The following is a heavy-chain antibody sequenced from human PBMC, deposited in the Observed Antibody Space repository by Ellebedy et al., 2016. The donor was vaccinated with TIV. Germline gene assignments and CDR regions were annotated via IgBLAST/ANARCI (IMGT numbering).Heavy chain of an antibody. CDR1: GPFIFSNYA. D-gene: IGHD5/OR15-5a*01. V-gene: IGHV3-30*04. Sequence: GESLKISCAGSGPFIFSNYAMSWVRQAPGKGLERVAIISSDGRNKFYADSVKGRFTISRDNSKNTLSLQMNSLRAEDTAVYYCARDQGVSNWFDPWGQGTLVTVSS. CDR3: ARDQGVSNWFDP. CDR2: ISSDGRNK. J-gene: IGHJ5*02.